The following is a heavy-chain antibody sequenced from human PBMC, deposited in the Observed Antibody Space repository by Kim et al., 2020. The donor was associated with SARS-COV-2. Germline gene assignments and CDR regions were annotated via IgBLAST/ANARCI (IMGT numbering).Heavy chain of an antibody. J-gene: IGHJ6*02. V-gene: IGHV1-46*01. D-gene: IGHD2-2*01. CDR1: GYTFTSYY. CDR2: INPSGGST. CDR3: ARSYCSSTSCPAAHYYYYGMDV. Sequence: ASVKVSCKASGYTFTSYYMHWVRQAPGQGLEWMGIINPSGGSTSYAQKFQGRVTMTRDTSTSTVYMELSILRSEDTAVYYCARSYCSSTSCPAAHYYYYGMDVWGQGTTVTVSS.